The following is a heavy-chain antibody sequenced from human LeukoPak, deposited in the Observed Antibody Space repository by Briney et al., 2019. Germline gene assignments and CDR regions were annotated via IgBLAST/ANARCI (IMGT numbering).Heavy chain of an antibody. CDR2: ISAYNGNT. CDR3: ARGRITYYYDSSGFTWVDY. CDR1: GYTFTSYG. D-gene: IGHD3-22*01. J-gene: IGHJ4*02. V-gene: IGHV1-18*01. Sequence: ASVKVSCKASGYTFTSYGISWVRRAPGQGLEWMGWISAYNGNTNYAQKLQGRVTMTTDTSTSTAYMELRSLRSDDTAVYYCARGRITYYYDSSGFTWVDYWGQGTLVTVSS.